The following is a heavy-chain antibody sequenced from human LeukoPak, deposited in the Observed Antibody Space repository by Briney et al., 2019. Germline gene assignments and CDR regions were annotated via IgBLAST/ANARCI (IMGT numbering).Heavy chain of an antibody. Sequence: GGSLRLSCAASGSTFSAYAMSWVRQAPGKGLEWVSAISASGGTTYYADSVRGRFTISRDNSKNTLYLQMNSLRAGDTALYYCAKESLRGHSYGFDNWGQGTLVTVSS. D-gene: IGHD5-18*01. CDR1: GSTFSAYA. J-gene: IGHJ4*02. CDR2: ISASGGTT. CDR3: AKESLRGHSYGFDN. V-gene: IGHV3-23*01.